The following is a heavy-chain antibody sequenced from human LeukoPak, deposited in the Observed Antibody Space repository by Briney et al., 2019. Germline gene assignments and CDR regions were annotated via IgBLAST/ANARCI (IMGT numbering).Heavy chain of an antibody. D-gene: IGHD2-8*01. CDR1: GGSFSGYY. CDR3: ASNGELSTYYFDY. Sequence: PSETLSLTCAVYGGSFSGYYWSWIRQPPGKGLEWIGEINHSGSTNYNPSLKSRVTISVDTSKNQFSLKLSSVTAADTAVYYCASNGELSTYYFDYWGQGTLDTVSS. V-gene: IGHV4-34*01. CDR2: INHSGST. J-gene: IGHJ4*02.